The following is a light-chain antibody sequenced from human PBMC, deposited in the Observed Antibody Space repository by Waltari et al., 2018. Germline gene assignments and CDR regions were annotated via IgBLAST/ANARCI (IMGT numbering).Light chain of an antibody. Sequence: SYVLTQPPSVSVAPGKTARITCGGNNIGSKRVHWYQQKPGQAPVLVISDDTDRPSGIPELFSGSNSGNTATLTISRVEAGDEADYYCQVWDSLVIFGGGTKLTVL. CDR3: QVWDSLVI. CDR1: NIGSKR. CDR2: DDT. J-gene: IGLJ2*01. V-gene: IGLV3-21*04.